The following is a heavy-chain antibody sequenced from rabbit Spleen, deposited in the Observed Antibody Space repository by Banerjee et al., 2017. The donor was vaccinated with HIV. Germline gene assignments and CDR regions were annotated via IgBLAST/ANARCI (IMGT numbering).Heavy chain of an antibody. CDR1: GFDFSHYG. V-gene: IGHV1S7*01. CDR2: IDPVFSST. J-gene: IGHJ3*01. Sequence: QLKETGGGLVQPGGSLTLSCKASGFDFSHYGVSWVRQAPGKGLEWIGYIDPVFSSTHYASWVNGRFTISSHNAQNTLYLQLNSLTAADTATYFCARADIHTSLTRLDLWGPGTLVTVS. CDR3: ARADIHTSLTRLDL. D-gene: IGHD8-1*01.